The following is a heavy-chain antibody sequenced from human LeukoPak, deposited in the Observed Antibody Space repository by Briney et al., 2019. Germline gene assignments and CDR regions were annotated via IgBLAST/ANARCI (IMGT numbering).Heavy chain of an antibody. CDR1: GASISNFY. CDR2: ISYSGST. J-gene: IGHJ4*02. Sequence: PSDTLSLTCTVSGASISNFYWSWIRQPPGKGLEWIRDISYSGSTNYNPSLKSRVTMSVDTSKNQFSLKLRSVTAADTAVYYCAREGNQNIVVVVAATGGFDYWGQGTLVTVSS. V-gene: IGHV4-59*01. D-gene: IGHD2-15*01. CDR3: AREGNQNIVVVVAATGGFDY.